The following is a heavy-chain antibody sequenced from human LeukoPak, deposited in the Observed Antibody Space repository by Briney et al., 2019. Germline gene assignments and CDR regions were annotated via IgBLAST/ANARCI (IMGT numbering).Heavy chain of an antibody. Sequence: GGSLRLSCAASGFTLSSFCMTWVRQAPGKGLEWVAVISYDGSNKYYADSVKGRFTISRDNSKNTLYLQMNSLRAEDTAVYYCARVVVISLGIDYWGQGTLVTVSS. CDR2: ISYDGSNK. CDR1: GFTLSSFC. J-gene: IGHJ4*02. CDR3: ARVVVISLGIDY. V-gene: IGHV3-30*03. D-gene: IGHD3-22*01.